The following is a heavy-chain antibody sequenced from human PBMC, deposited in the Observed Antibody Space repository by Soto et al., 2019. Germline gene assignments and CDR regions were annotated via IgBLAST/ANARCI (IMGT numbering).Heavy chain of an antibody. D-gene: IGHD1-7*01. CDR1: GGSFSGYY. CDR3: ARGTKPEYYYYYYMDV. J-gene: IGHJ6*03. Sequence: QVQLQQWGAGLLKPSETLSLTCAVYGGSFSGYYWSWIRQPPGKGLEWIGEINHSGSTNYNPSLKRRVTLSVDTSQNQFSLKLSSVTAADTAVYYCARGTKPEYYYYYYMDVWGKGTTVTVSS. V-gene: IGHV4-34*01. CDR2: INHSGST.